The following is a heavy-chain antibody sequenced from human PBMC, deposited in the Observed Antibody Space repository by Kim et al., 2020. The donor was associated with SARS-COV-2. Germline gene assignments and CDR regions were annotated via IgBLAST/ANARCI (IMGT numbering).Heavy chain of an antibody. CDR3: ATPQPLTGSLSVDV. CDR2: ISYSGTT. J-gene: IGHJ6*02. V-gene: IGHV4-39*01. D-gene: IGHD3-9*01. Sequence: SETLSLTCTVSGGSIGSSSHYWGWVRQPPGKGLEWLGSISYSGTTHYNPSLKGRVTISADTSKNQFSLILSSVTAADTAVYYCATPQPLTGSLSVDVWGQGTTVTVSS. CDR1: GGSIGSSSHY.